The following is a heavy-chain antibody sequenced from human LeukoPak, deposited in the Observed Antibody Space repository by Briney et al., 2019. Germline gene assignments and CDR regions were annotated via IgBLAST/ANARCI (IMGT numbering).Heavy chain of an antibody. J-gene: IGHJ6*03. D-gene: IGHD1-1*01. Sequence: PSETLSLTCAVYGGSFSGYYWSWIRQPPGKGLEWIGYVDHTGSTNFNPSLNGRVSISRDTTKNLFSLRLRSVTAADTAVYFCARGRVSSSTWYSTYYYYFYMDVWGKGTTVTVSS. CDR2: VDHTGST. V-gene: IGHV4-59*01. CDR3: ARGRVSSSTWYSTYYYYFYMDV. CDR1: GGSFSGYY.